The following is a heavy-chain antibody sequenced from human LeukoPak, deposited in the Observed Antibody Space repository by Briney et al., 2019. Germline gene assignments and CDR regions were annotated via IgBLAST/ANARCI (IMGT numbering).Heavy chain of an antibody. CDR3: ARQRDYDSSDFDY. V-gene: IGHV4-39*01. J-gene: IGHJ4*02. D-gene: IGHD3-22*01. CDR1: GGSISSSSHY. CDR2: IYYIGST. Sequence: SETLSLTYTVSGGSISSSSHYWGWIRQSPGKGLEGIGSIYYIGSTYYNPSLKSRVTISVDTSKNQFSLKLTSVTAADTAVYYCARQRDYDSSDFDYWGQGTLVTVSS.